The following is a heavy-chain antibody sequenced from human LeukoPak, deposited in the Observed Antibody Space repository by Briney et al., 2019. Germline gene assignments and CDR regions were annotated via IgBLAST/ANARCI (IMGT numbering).Heavy chain of an antibody. CDR3: AKESFGSSNPVDWFDP. D-gene: IGHD2-2*01. CDR1: GFTFSTYG. CDR2: IRYDGSNK. J-gene: IGHJ5*02. Sequence: GGSLRLSCAASGFTFSTYGMHWVRQAPGKGLEWVAFIRYDGSNKYYADSVKGRFTISRDNSKNTLYLQMNSLRAEDTAVYYCAKESFGSSNPVDWFDPWGQGTLVTVSS. V-gene: IGHV3-30*02.